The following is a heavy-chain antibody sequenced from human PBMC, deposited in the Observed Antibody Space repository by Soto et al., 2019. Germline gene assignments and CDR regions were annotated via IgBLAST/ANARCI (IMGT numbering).Heavy chain of an antibody. D-gene: IGHD6-19*01. CDR3: ARGLSSGWYGGLRYY. J-gene: IGHJ4*02. CDR1: GGSFSGYY. Sequence: QVQLQQWGAGLLKPSETLSLTCAVYGGSFSGYYWSWIRQPPGKGLEWIGEINHSGSTNYNPSLKSRVTISVDTSKNQFSLKLSSVTAADTAVYYCARGLSSGWYGGLRYYWGQGTLVTVSS. V-gene: IGHV4-34*01. CDR2: INHSGST.